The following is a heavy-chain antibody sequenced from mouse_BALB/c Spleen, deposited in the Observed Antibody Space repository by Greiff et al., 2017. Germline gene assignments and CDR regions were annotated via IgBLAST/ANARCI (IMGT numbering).Heavy chain of an antibody. CDR1: GFTFSSYA. CDR2: ISSGGST. CDR3: ARDDYYGRDY. J-gene: IGHJ2*01. Sequence: EVKLVESGGGLVKPGGSLKLSCAASGFTFSSYAMSWVRQTPEKRLEWVASISSGGSTYYPDSVKGRFTISRDNARNILYLQMSSLRSEDTAMYYCARDDYYGRDYWGQGTTLTVSS. V-gene: IGHV5-6-5*01. D-gene: IGHD1-1*01.